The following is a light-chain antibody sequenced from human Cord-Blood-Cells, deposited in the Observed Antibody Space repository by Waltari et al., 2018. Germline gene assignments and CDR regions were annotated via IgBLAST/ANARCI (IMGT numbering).Light chain of an antibody. J-gene: IGKJ2*02. CDR2: DAS. V-gene: IGKV1-5*01. CDR3: QQYNSYSRGT. CDR1: QSISSW. Sequence: EIQITQSPSTLSASVGDRVNITCRASQSISSWLAWYQQKPGKAPKLLIYDASSLESGVPSRFSGSGSGTEFTLTISSLQPDDFATYYCQQYNSYSRGTFGQGTKLEIK.